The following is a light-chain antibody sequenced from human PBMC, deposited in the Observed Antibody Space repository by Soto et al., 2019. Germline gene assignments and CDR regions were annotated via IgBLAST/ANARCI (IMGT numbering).Light chain of an antibody. V-gene: IGKV1-27*01. J-gene: IGKJ1*01. CDR3: HKHSDAPRA. CDR1: QDISNY. Sequence: QMTQSPSSLSASVGDRVTITCRASQDISNYLAWYQQKPAGAPKLLIYEASTLQSGVPSCFSGRGSGADFTPTRSILQPEDVANYYPHKHSDAPRAFGQGTRVEMK. CDR2: EAS.